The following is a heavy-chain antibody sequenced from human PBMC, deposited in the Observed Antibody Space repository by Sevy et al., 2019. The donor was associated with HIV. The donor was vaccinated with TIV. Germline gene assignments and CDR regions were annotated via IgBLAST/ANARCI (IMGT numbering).Heavy chain of an antibody. CDR3: ARDDVTGYCSSTSCYTPGDNYYYYYGMDV. D-gene: IGHD2-2*02. V-gene: IGHV3-33*01. J-gene: IGHJ6*02. CDR1: GFTFSSYG. CDR2: IWYDGSNK. Sequence: GGSLRLSCAASGFTFSSYGMHWVRQAPGKGLEWVAVIWYDGSNKYYADPVKGRFTISRDNSKNTLYLQMNSLRAEDTAVYYCARDDVTGYCSSTSCYTPGDNYYYYYGMDVWGQGTTVTVSS.